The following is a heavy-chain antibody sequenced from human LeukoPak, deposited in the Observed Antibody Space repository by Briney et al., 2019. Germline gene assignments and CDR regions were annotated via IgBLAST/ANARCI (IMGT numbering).Heavy chain of an antibody. CDR2: ISPNSGGT. CDR3: AQGKDYGDNLGDMDV. CDR1: GYTLTGCY. Sequence: ASVKVSCKASGYTLTGCYMHWVRQAPGQGLEWMGWISPNSGGTSYAQKFQGRVTMTRDTSISTAYLELIGLRSDDTAVYYCAQGKDYGDNLGDMDVWGQGTTVTVSS. J-gene: IGHJ6*02. V-gene: IGHV1-2*02. D-gene: IGHD4-17*01.